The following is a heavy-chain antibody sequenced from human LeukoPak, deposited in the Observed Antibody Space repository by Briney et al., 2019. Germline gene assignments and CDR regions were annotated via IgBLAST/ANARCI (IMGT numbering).Heavy chain of an antibody. J-gene: IGHJ6*03. CDR2: INPSGGST. CDR3: ARVPDYYDSSGYPRYYYYYYMDV. V-gene: IGHV1-46*01. D-gene: IGHD3-22*01. CDR1: GYTFTSYY. Sequence: ASVKVSCKASGYTFTSYYMHWVRQAPGQGLEWMGIINPSGGSTSYAQKFQGRVTMTRDMSTSTVYMELRSLRSDDTAVYYCARVPDYYDSSGYPRYYYYYYMDVWGKGTTVTVSS.